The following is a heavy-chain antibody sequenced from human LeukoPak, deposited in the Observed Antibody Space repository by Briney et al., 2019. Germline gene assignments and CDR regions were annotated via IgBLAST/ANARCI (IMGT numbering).Heavy chain of an antibody. D-gene: IGHD2-15*01. CDR2: VNWNSGST. Sequence: PGGSLRLSCAASGFTFNNFAMYWVRHVPTKGLEWVSGVNWNSGSTVYAASVKGRFTISRDNAKNSLYLQMNNLRVEDTAFYYCAKRSCSGGRCYFDYWGQGTLVTVSS. CDR3: AKRSCSGGRCYFDY. CDR1: GFTFNNFA. J-gene: IGHJ4*02. V-gene: IGHV3-9*01.